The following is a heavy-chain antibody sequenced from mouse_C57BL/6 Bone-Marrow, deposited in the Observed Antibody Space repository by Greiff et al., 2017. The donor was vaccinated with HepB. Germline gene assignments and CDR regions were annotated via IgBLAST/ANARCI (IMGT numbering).Heavy chain of an antibody. CDR1: GYSFTSYY. CDR2: IYPGSGNT. Sequence: VKLQESGPELVKPGASVKISCKASGYSFTSYYIHWVKQRPGQGLEWIGWIYPGSGNTKYNEKFKGKATLTADTSSSTAYMQLSSLTSEDSAVYYCASGSGNYWGQGTTLTVSS. J-gene: IGHJ2*01. CDR3: ASGSGNY. V-gene: IGHV1-66*01.